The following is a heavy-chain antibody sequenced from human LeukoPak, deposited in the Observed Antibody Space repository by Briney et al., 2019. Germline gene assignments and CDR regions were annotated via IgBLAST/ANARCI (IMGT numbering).Heavy chain of an antibody. CDR3: ARAHIVVVPFYGMDV. V-gene: IGHV3-30-3*01. Sequence: GGSLRLSCAASGFTFSSYAIHWVRQAPGKGLEWVAVISYDGSNKYYADSVKGRFTISRDNSKNTLYLQMNSLRAEDTAVYYCARAHIVVVPFYGMDVWGQGTTVTVSS. J-gene: IGHJ6*02. CDR2: ISYDGSNK. CDR1: GFTFSSYA. D-gene: IGHD2-2*01.